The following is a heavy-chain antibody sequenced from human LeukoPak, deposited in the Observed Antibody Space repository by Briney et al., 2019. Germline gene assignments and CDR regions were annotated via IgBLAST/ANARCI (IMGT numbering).Heavy chain of an antibody. CDR3: ARWSRTSFDY. V-gene: IGHV4-59*08. CDR1: GDSTRSYY. J-gene: IGHJ4*02. Sequence: SETLSLTCTVSGDSTRSYYWSWIRQPPGKGLEWVGYIYYSGTTNYNPSLKSRVTISIDTSKNQFSLKLSSVTAADTAVYYCARWSRTSFDYWGQGTLVTVSS. CDR2: IYYSGTT. D-gene: IGHD1-1*01.